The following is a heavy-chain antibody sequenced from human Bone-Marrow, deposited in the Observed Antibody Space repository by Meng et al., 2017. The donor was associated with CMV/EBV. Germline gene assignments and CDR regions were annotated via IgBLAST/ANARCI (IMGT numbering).Heavy chain of an antibody. J-gene: IGHJ4*02. CDR1: GYTFTGYN. D-gene: IGHD1-14*01. CDR3: AKTGGSANIDN. CDR2: INPNSGVA. V-gene: IGHV1-2*06. Sequence: ASVKVSCKASGYTFTGYNIHWVRQAPGQELEWMGRINPNSGVANFAQKFQGRVTMTRDTSTSTVYMELNRLTSDDTAVYYCAKTGGSANIDNWGQGTLVTVPS.